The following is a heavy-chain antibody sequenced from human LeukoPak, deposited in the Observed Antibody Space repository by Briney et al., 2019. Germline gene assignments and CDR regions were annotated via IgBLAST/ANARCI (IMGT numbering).Heavy chain of an antibody. CDR3: ARVRGYGFWSEFDP. D-gene: IGHD3-3*01. J-gene: IGHJ5*02. Sequence: ASVKVSCKASGYTFTGYYIHWVRQAPGQGLEWMGWINPISGGANYTQKFQGRVTMFRDTSISTAYMELSSLRSDDTAVYYCARVRGYGFWSEFDPWGQGTLVTVSS. V-gene: IGHV1-2*02. CDR2: INPISGGA. CDR1: GYTFTGYY.